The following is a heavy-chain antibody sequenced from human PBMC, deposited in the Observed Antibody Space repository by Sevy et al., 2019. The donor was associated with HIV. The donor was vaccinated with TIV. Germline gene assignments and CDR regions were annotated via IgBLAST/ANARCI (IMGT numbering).Heavy chain of an antibody. CDR2: INQAGSDK. J-gene: IGHJ4*02. D-gene: IGHD2-15*01. CDR3: AGGGFLSRY. CDR1: GFTFSDSW. V-gene: IGHV3-7*01. Sequence: GGSLRLSCAASGFTFSDSWMTWVRQGPGKGLEWVAKINQAGSDKYYLDSVRGRFTISRDNAKNSLYLRMNSLRVEDTALYYCAGGGFLSRYWGQGSLVTVSS.